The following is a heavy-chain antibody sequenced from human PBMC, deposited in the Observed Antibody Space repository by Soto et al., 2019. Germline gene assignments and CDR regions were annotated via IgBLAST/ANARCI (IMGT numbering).Heavy chain of an antibody. V-gene: IGHV4-59*01. Sequence: SETLSLTCTVSGGSISTYYWSWIRQPPGKRLEWIGYVYYSGGTNYNPSLKSRVTMSVDTSKIQFSVKLTSVTAADTAVYYCARGKWHSGGSFYFDFWGQGTLVTVSS. D-gene: IGHD3-16*01. CDR1: GGSISTYY. J-gene: IGHJ4*02. CDR2: VYYSGGT. CDR3: ARGKWHSGGSFYFDF.